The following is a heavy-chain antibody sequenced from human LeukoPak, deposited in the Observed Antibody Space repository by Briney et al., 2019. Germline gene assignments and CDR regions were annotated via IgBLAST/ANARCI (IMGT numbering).Heavy chain of an antibody. D-gene: IGHD2-2*01. J-gene: IGHJ4*02. CDR2: IYTSGST. V-gene: IGHV4-4*09. CDR3: ARQRRMDCSSTSCYVVGGFDY. CDR1: GGSISRYY. Sequence: SETLSLTCTVSGGSISRYYWSWIRQPPGKGLEWIGYIYTSGSTNYNPSLKSRVTISVDTSKNQFSLKLSSVTAADTAVYYCARQRRMDCSSTSCYVVGGFDYWGQGTLVTVSS.